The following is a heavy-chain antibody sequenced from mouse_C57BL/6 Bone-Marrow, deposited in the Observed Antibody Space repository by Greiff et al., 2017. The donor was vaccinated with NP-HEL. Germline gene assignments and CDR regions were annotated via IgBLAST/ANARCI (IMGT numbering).Heavy chain of an antibody. Sequence: QVQLQQSDAELVKPGASVKISCKVSGYTFTDHTLHWMKQRPEQGLEWIGYISPRSGSTKYNEKFQCMAPLTAATSSRTAYLQLNSLTSEDSAVYFCARSGFITTPYYFDYWGQGTTLTVSS. V-gene: IGHV1-78*01. CDR2: ISPRSGST. CDR3: ARSGFITTPYYFDY. J-gene: IGHJ2*01. CDR1: GYTFTDHT. D-gene: IGHD1-1*01.